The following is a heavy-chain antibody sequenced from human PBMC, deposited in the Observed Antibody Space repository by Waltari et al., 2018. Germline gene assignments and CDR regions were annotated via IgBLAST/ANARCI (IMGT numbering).Heavy chain of an antibody. Sequence: QVQLVQSGAEVKKPGASVKVSCKASGYTFTGYYMHWVRQAPGQGLEWMGRINPNRGGTNYAQKFQGRVTMTRDTSISTAYMELSSVTAADTAVYYCARGYSSSLVQWNYWGQGTLVTVSS. CDR3: ARGYSSSLVQWNY. CDR1: GYTFTGYY. V-gene: IGHV1-2*06. D-gene: IGHD6-13*01. J-gene: IGHJ4*02. CDR2: INPNRGGT.